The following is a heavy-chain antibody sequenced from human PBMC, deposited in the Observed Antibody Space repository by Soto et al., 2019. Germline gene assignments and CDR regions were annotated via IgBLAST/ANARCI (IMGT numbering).Heavy chain of an antibody. CDR3: ARAQSITIFGVVISIDY. V-gene: IGHV3-33*01. CDR1: GFTFSSYG. J-gene: IGHJ4*02. Sequence: QVQLVESGGGVVQPGRSLRLSCAASGFTFSSYGMHWVRQAPGKGLERVAVIWYDGSNKYYADSVKGRFTISRDNSKNTLYLQMNSLRAEDTAVYYCARAQSITIFGVVISIDYWGQGTLVTVSS. D-gene: IGHD3-3*01. CDR2: IWYDGSNK.